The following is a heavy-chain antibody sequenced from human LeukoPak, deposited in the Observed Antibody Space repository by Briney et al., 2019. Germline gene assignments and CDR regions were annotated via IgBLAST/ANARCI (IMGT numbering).Heavy chain of an antibody. CDR3: ARDSYESSGWYYFDH. CDR2: IRYDGNEK. V-gene: IGHV3-33*01. Sequence: GKSLRLSCAASGFSFSNYGMHWVRQAPGKGLEWVAQIRYDGNEKYYADTVKGRFTISRDNSKNTLYLQINSPRTEDAHVHYCARDSYESSGWYYFDHWGQGTLVTVSS. CDR1: GFSFSNYG. D-gene: IGHD3-22*01. J-gene: IGHJ4*02.